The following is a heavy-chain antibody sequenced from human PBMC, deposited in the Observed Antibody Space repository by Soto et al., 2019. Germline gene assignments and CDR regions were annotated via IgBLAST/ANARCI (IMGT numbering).Heavy chain of an antibody. V-gene: IGHV1-58*02. CDR1: GFTFTSSA. D-gene: IGHD2-2*01. J-gene: IGHJ6*03. Sequence: SVKVSCKASGFTFTSSAMQWVRQARGQRLEWIGWIVVGSGNTNYAQKFQERVTITRDMSTSTAYMELSGLRSEDTAVYYCAAPSRDCSSTSCYERRYYYMDVWGKGTTVTVSS. CDR2: IVVGSGNT. CDR3: AAPSRDCSSTSCYERRYYYMDV.